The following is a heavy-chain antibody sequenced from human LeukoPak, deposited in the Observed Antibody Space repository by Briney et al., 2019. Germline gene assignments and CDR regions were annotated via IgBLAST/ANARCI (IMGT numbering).Heavy chain of an antibody. Sequence: SETLSLTCTVSGYSISSGYYWGWIRQPPGKGLEWIGSIYHSGNTYYNPSLKSRVTISVDTSKNQFSLKLTSVTAADTAVHYRARAYTSSWSLFDYWGQGTLVTVSS. CDR3: ARAYTSSWSLFDY. V-gene: IGHV4-38-2*02. J-gene: IGHJ4*02. D-gene: IGHD6-13*01. CDR1: GYSISSGYY. CDR2: IYHSGNT.